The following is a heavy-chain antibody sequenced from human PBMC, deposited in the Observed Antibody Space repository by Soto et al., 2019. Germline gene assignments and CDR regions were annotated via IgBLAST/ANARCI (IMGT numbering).Heavy chain of an antibody. D-gene: IGHD3-10*01. V-gene: IGHV1-69*19. CDR1: GGTFNTYA. J-gene: IGHJ4*02. Sequence: QVQLVKSGAEMKQPGSSVKVSCQSSGGTFNTYAMNWVRQAPGQGPEWMGDISPMFGAANYAPKFQGRVTITADESTGTSYMQLSSLTSEDTALYFCAREVQVHTPAFVYWGQGTLVTVSS. CDR2: ISPMFGAA. CDR3: AREVQVHTPAFVY.